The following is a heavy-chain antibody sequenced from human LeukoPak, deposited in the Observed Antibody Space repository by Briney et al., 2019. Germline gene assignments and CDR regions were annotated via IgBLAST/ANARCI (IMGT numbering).Heavy chain of an antibody. V-gene: IGHV1-69*04. CDR3: ARSTVTREY. CDR2: FIPIPGIA. Sequence: SVKVSCKASGGTFSSYAINWVRQAPGQGLEWMGTFIPIPGIANYAKKFQGRVTITADKSASTAYMELSSLRSEDTAVYYCARSTVTREYWGQGTLVSVSS. J-gene: IGHJ4*02. CDR1: GGTFSSYA. D-gene: IGHD4-17*01.